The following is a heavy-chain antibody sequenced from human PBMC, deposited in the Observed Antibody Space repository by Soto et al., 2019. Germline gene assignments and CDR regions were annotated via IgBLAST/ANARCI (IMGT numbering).Heavy chain of an antibody. CDR3: ARMKNGMDV. CDR1: GFTFSNYD. V-gene: IGHV3-13*01. CDR2: IGTAGDS. J-gene: IGHJ6*02. Sequence: PGGSLRLSCAASGFTFSNYDMHWVRQATGEGLEWVSAIGTAGDSYYPGSVKGRFTISRENAKNSLYLQMNSLRAGDTAVYYCARMKNGMDVWGQGTTVTVSS.